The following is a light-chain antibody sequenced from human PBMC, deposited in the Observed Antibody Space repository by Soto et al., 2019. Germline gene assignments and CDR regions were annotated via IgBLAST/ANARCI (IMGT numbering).Light chain of an antibody. CDR2: VNSDGSH. Sequence: QLFMTQSPSASASLVASVTLTCTLSSGHDSYSIACHQQQPEKGQRYLMKVNSDGSHIKGEGIPDRFSGSSSGTDRYLTISRLQSEDEAEYYGQTWATXIRLVGAGTKAXV. V-gene: IGLV4-69*01. CDR1: SGHDSYS. CDR3: QTWATXIRL. J-gene: IGLJ1*01.